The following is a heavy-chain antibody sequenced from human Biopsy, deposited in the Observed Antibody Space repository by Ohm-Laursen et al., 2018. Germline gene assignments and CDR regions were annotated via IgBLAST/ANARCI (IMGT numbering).Heavy chain of an antibody. V-gene: IGHV3-48*03. CDR3: ARAYPPPGRRLVVVAGDFDC. Sequence: SLRLSCAASGFAFNLYEMNWVRQAPGKGMEWISYIYGGGSPVSYADSAKGRFTISRDNAKNSLYLQMNSLRAEDTAVYYCARAYPPPGRRLVVVAGDFDCWGQGTRVTVSS. J-gene: IGHJ4*02. CDR2: IYGGGSPV. D-gene: IGHD2-15*01. CDR1: GFAFNLYE.